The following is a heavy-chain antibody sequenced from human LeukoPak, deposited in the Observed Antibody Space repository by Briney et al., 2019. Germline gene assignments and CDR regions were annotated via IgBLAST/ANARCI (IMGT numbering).Heavy chain of an antibody. D-gene: IGHD4-23*01. CDR1: GGSISSYY. CDR3: ARHQGGNSNFFDY. Sequence: SETLSLACTVSGGSISSYYWSWIRQPPGKGLEWIGYVYSSGRTNYNPSLKSRVTMSTDMSKNQFSLKLSSVTAADTAVYYCARHQGGNSNFFDYWGQGTLVTVSS. V-gene: IGHV4-59*08. CDR2: VYSSGRT. J-gene: IGHJ4*02.